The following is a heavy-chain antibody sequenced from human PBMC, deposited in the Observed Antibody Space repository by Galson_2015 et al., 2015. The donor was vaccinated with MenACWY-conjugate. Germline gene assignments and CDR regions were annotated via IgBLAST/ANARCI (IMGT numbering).Heavy chain of an antibody. Sequence: SLRLSCAASGFTFSSYGMHWVRQAPGKGLEWVAVISYDGSNKYYADSVKGRFTISRDNSKNTLYLQMNSLRAEDTAVYYCAKEPGRGGIYYYMDVWGKGTTVTVSS. CDR1: GFTFSSYG. V-gene: IGHV3-30*18. CDR2: ISYDGSNK. D-gene: IGHD3-10*01. J-gene: IGHJ6*03. CDR3: AKEPGRGGIYYYMDV.